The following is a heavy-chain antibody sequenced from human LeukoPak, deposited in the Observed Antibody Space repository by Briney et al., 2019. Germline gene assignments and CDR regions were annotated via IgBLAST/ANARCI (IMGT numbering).Heavy chain of an antibody. CDR3: TRDWYYTTDY. D-gene: IGHD1-26*01. CDR1: GFTIGGFA. Sequence: GGSLRLSCAASGFTIGGFAMNWVRQAPGKGLVSVSRITSDGRNTVYADSVKGRFTISRDNAKNTVYLQMDSLRDEDTAVYYCTRDWYYTTDYWGQGTLVTVSS. J-gene: IGHJ4*02. V-gene: IGHV3-74*01. CDR2: ITSDGRNT.